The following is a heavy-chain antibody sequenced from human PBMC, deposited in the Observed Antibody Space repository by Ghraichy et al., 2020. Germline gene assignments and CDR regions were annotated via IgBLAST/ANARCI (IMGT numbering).Heavy chain of an antibody. CDR2: IYYSGST. CDR1: GGSISSSSYY. V-gene: IGHV4-39*01. D-gene: IGHD6-19*01. CDR3: SPGYSSGWYEGLKFDP. J-gene: IGHJ5*02. Sequence: SQTLSLTCTVSGGSISSSSYYWGWIRQPPGKGLEWIGSIYYSGSTYYNPSLKSRVTISVDTSKNQFSLKLSSVTAADTAVYYCSPGYSSGWYEGLKFDPWGQGTLVTVSS.